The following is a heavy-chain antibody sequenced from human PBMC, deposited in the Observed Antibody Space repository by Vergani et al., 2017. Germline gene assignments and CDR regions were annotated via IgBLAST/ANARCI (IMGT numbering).Heavy chain of an antibody. D-gene: IGHD3-3*01. Sequence: EVQLLESGGNLVQPGGSLRLSCAASGFTFTNFAMTWVRQAPGEGLEWVSGISGSGGFTYYADSVKGRFTISRDNSKNTMFLQMNNLRAEDTAVYYCAKDSFFGVVIIPFDYWGQGTLVTVSS. CDR3: AKDSFFGVVIIPFDY. V-gene: IGHV3-23*01. CDR2: ISGSGGFT. CDR1: GFTFTNFA. J-gene: IGHJ4*02.